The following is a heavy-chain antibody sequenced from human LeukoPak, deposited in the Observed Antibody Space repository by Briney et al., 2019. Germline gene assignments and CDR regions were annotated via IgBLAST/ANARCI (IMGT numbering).Heavy chain of an antibody. CDR2: IYYSGST. V-gene: IGHV4-39*07. CDR3: ARGGYSSGLYYFDH. D-gene: IGHD6-19*01. Sequence: SETLSLTCTVSGGSISSSSYYWGWIRQPPGKGLEWIGSIYYSGSTSYNPSLKSRVTISVDTSKNQFSLKLSSVTAADTAVYYCARGGYSSGLYYFDHWGQGPLVTVSS. CDR1: GGSISSSSYY. J-gene: IGHJ4*02.